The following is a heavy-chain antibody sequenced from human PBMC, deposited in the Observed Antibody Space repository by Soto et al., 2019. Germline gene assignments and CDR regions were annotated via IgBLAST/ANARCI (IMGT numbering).Heavy chain of an antibody. CDR3: AKAPLKGYYFDY. CDR1: GFTFSSYG. CDR2: ISYDGSNK. Sequence: PVGSLRLSCAASGFTFSSYGMHWVRQAPGKGLEWVAVISYDGSNKYYADSVKGRFTISRDNSKNTLYLQMNSLRAEDTAVYYCAKAPLKGYYFDYWGQGTLVTVSS. J-gene: IGHJ4*02. V-gene: IGHV3-30*18.